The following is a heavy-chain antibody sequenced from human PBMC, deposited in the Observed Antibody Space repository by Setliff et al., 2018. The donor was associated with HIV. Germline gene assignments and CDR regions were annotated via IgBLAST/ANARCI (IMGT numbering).Heavy chain of an antibody. CDR2: VYHTGST. J-gene: IGHJ6*02. V-gene: IGHV4-38-2*01. CDR3: SRAIVAVTAIDHYYYGMDV. CDR1: GYSMSSGYY. Sequence: SETLSLTCGVSGYSMSSGYYWGWIRQPPGKGLEWIGNVYHTGSTYYNPSVKSRVTISVDTFNNQFSLRLSSVTAADTAVYYCSRAIVAVTAIDHYYYGMDVWGQGTTVTVSS. D-gene: IGHD2-21*02.